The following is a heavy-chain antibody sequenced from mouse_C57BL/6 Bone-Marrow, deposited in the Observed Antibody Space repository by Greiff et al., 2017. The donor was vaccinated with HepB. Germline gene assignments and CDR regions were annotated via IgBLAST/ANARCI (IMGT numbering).Heavy chain of an antibody. CDR2: IYPGNSDT. V-gene: IGHV1-5*01. J-gene: IGHJ4*01. CDR1: GYTFTSYW. CDR3: TSRGFYGNYAMDY. D-gene: IGHD2-1*01. Sequence: VQLQQSGTVLARPGASVKMSCKTSGYTFTSYWMHWVKQRPGQGLEWIGAIYPGNSDTSYNQKFKGKAKLTAVTSASTAYMELSSLTNEDSAVYYCTSRGFYGNYAMDYWGQGTSVTVSS.